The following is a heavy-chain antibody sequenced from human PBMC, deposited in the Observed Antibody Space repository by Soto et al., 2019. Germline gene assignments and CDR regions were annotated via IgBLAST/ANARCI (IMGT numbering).Heavy chain of an antibody. D-gene: IGHD5-18*01. CDR1: GFAFSSYG. Sequence: QAQLVESGGGVVQPGRSLRLSCAASGFAFSSYGMHWVRQAPGTGLEWVAVISYDGSLQHYADSVKGRFTISRDNSKNMVRLQMSSLRAEDTAVDYCVSDRGYGHASVPYSWGQGTLVSVSS. V-gene: IGHV3-30*03. CDR2: ISYDGSLQ. CDR3: VSDRGYGHASVPYS. J-gene: IGHJ4*02.